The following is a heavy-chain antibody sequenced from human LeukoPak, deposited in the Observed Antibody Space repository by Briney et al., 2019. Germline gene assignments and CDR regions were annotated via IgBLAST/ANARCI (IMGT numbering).Heavy chain of an antibody. CDR1: GFTFSTYG. J-gene: IGHJ2*01. CDR3: ARDYRDAYGYRYFDL. CDR2: TEPGTGS. Sequence: GGSLRLSCAASGFTFSTYGMNWARLAPGKGLEWVSSTEPGTGSIADPVQGRFTISRDNAYNSLYLQMNSLRVEDTAVYYCARDYRDAYGYRYFDLWGRGTLVTVSS. D-gene: IGHD3-10*01. V-gene: IGHV3-21*01.